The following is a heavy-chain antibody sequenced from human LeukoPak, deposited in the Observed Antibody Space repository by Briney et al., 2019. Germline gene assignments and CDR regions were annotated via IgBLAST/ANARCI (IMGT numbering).Heavy chain of an antibody. J-gene: IGHJ4*02. CDR1: GFTFSWYV. D-gene: IGHD6-19*01. CDR3: VSKAVSSLSYFDC. V-gene: IGHV3-64D*09. CDR2: ITSDGGAT. Sequence: PGGSLRLSCSASGFTFSWYVMHWVRQAPGTGLEYVSAITSDGGATYYADSVKGRFTISRDNSKNTLYLQMSRLRAEDTAVYYCVSKAVSSLSYFDCWGQGTLVTVSS.